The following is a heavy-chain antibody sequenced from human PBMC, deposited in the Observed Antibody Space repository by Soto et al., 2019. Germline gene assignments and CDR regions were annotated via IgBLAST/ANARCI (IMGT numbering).Heavy chain of an antibody. Sequence: GGSLRLSCAASGFTFSTYVMSWVRQAPGKGLEWISAIGGSGSSTYYADSVKGRFTISRDNSKNTLYLQVNSLSAEDTAVYYCAKGSVAGRHYFDYWGQGTPVTVSS. CDR1: GFTFSTYV. CDR2: IGGSGSST. V-gene: IGHV3-23*01. J-gene: IGHJ4*02. CDR3: AKGSVAGRHYFDY. D-gene: IGHD6-19*01.